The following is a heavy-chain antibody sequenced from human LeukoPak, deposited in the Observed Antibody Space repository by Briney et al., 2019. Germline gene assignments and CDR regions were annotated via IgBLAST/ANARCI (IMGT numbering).Heavy chain of an antibody. J-gene: IGHJ4*02. CDR1: DGSITRYY. D-gene: IGHD6-13*01. CDR3: ATGVHGIAAAGDYYFDY. V-gene: IGHV4-59*03. Sequence: SETLSLTCTVSDGSITRYYWSWIRQPPGKGLEWIGYIYYIGSTNYNPSPKSRVTMSVDTSNNQFSLKLSSVTAADTAVYYCATGVHGIAAAGDYYFDYWGQGTLVTVSS. CDR2: IYYIGST.